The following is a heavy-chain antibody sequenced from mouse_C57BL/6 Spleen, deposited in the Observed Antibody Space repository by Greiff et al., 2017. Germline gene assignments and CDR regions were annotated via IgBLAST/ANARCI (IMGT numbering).Heavy chain of an antibody. Sequence: QVQLKESGPGLVQPSQSLSITCTASGFSFTSYGVHWVRQSPGKGLEWLGVICSGGSTAYNAAFMSRLSITKDNSKSQVFLKMNRLKAEDAAIYYCAKRAPHGFDYWGQGTSVTVSS. CDR3: AKRAPHGFDY. D-gene: IGHD2-2*01. J-gene: IGHJ4*01. CDR2: ICSGGST. CDR1: GFSFTSYG. V-gene: IGHV2-5*01.